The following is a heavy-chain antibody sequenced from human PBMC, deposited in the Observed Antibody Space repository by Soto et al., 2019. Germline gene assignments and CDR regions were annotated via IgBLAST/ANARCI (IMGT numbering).Heavy chain of an antibody. CDR1: GGSVRSSGYY. D-gene: IGHD3-16*02. V-gene: IGHV4-39*01. CDR2: LYSSGKT. CDR3: ARLILVFTEHFDY. J-gene: IGHJ4*02. Sequence: SETLSLTCTVSGGSVRSSGYYWAWIRQPPGKGLEWIGSLYSSGKTYRNPSLKSRVTMSDDTSKNQLSLRLSSVTAADTAVYYCARLILVFTEHFDYWGQVTLVTVSS.